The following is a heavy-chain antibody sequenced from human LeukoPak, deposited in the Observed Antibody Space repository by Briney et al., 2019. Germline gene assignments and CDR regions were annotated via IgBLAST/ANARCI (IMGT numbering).Heavy chain of an antibody. CDR2: IYYSGST. D-gene: IGHD6-13*01. CDR1: GGSISSSSYY. CDR3: ARHGTIAAALGYYFDY. Sequence: PSETLSLTCTVSGGSISSSSYYWGWIRQPPGKGLEWIGSIYYSGSTYYKSSLKSRVTISVDTSENQFSLNLNSMTAADTAVYYCARHGTIAAALGYYFDYWGQGTLVTVSS. J-gene: IGHJ4*02. V-gene: IGHV4-39*01.